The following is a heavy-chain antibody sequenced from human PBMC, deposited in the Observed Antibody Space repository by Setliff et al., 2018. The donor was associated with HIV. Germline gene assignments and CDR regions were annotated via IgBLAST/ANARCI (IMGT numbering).Heavy chain of an antibody. CDR3: AKGFRPVDTALVSGPTY. Sequence: GGSLRLSCAASGFTFSSYAMSWVRQAPGRGLEWVSAISGGGGSTYYADSVKGRFTISRDNSKNTLYLQMNSLRAEDTAVYYCAKGFRPVDTALVSGPTYWGQGIRVTVSS. V-gene: IGHV3-23*01. J-gene: IGHJ4*02. CDR1: GFTFSSYA. D-gene: IGHD5-18*01. CDR2: ISGGGGST.